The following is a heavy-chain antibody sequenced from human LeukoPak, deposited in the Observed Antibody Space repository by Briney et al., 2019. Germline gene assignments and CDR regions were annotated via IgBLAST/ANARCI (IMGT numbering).Heavy chain of an antibody. CDR1: GFTFSSNS. CDR3: AKDYVAGYYYYMDV. V-gene: IGHV3-48*01. J-gene: IGHJ6*03. Sequence: GGSLRLSCAASGFTFSSNSMNWVRQAPGKGLEWVSYISSSSSSIYYADSVKGRFTISRDNSKNTLYLQMNSLRAEDTAVYYCAKDYVAGYYYYMDVWGKGTTVTVSS. D-gene: IGHD3-16*01. CDR2: ISSSSSSI.